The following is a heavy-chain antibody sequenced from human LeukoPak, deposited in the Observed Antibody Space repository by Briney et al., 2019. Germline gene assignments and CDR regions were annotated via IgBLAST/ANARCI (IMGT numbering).Heavy chain of an antibody. J-gene: IGHJ4*02. CDR3: ARGLERRKTCDY. CDR2: IYYSGST. V-gene: IGHV4-39*01. Sequence: SETLSLTCTVSGGSISSYYWSWIRQPPGKGLEWIGSIYYSGSTYYNPSLKSRVTISVDTSKNQFSLKLSSVTAADTAVYYCARGLERRKTCDYWGQGTLVTVSS. D-gene: IGHD1-1*01. CDR1: GGSISSYY.